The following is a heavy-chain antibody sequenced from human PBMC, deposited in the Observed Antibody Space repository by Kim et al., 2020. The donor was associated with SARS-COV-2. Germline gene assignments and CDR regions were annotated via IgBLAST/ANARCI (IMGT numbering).Heavy chain of an antibody. J-gene: IGHJ5*02. V-gene: IGHV7-4-1*02. Sequence: TGNPTYAQGFTGRFVFSLDTSVSTAYLQISSLKAEDTAVYYCAHSGILDPWGQGTLVTVSS. D-gene: IGHD6-19*01. CDR3: AHSGILDP. CDR2: TGNP.